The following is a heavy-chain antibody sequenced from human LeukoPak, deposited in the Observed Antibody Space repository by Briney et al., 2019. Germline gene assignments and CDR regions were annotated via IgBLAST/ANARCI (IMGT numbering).Heavy chain of an antibody. J-gene: IGHJ4*02. D-gene: IGHD4/OR15-4a*01. V-gene: IGHV3-15*01. Sequence: GGSLRLSCAASGFIFSNAWMSWVRQAPGKGLEWVGRIKSKTDGGTTDYAAPMKGRFTISRDDSKNTLYLQINSLKTEDTAIYYCTTRDGALDYWGQGTLVTVSS. CDR1: GFIFSNAW. CDR3: TTRDGALDY. CDR2: IKSKTDGGTT.